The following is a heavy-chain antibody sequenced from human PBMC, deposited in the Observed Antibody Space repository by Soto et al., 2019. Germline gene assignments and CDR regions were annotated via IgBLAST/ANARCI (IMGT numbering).Heavy chain of an antibody. Sequence: SETLSLTCTVSGGSISSSSYYWGWIRQPPGKGLEWIGSIYYSGSTYYNPSLKSRVTISVDTSKNQFSLKLSSVTAADTAVYYCASPYYYDSSGCCAFDIWGQGTMVTVSS. D-gene: IGHD3-22*01. CDR3: ASPYYYDSSGCCAFDI. J-gene: IGHJ3*02. CDR1: GGSISSSSYY. V-gene: IGHV4-39*01. CDR2: IYYSGST.